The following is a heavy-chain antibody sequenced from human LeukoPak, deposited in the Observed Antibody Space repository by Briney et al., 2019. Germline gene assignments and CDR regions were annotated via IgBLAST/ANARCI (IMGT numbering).Heavy chain of an antibody. CDR2: IIPIFGTA. V-gene: IGHV1-69*13. J-gene: IGHJ4*02. Sequence: GASVKVSCKASEGTFSSYAISWVRQAPGQGLEWMGGIIPIFGTANYAQKFRGRVTITADESTSTAYMELSSLRSEDTAVYYCARDPQPYYDSSGYYYSWSDYWGQGTLVTVSS. CDR1: EGTFSSYA. D-gene: IGHD3-22*01. CDR3: ARDPQPYYDSSGYYYSWSDY.